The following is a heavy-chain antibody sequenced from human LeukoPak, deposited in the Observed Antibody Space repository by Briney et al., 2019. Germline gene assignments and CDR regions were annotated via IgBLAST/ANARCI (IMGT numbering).Heavy chain of an antibody. CDR3: TKDRRGNRGYDTDFDY. J-gene: IGHJ4*02. Sequence: GGSLRLSCGASGFTFDKFAMHWVRQAPGRGLEWVAGINYNSGNIGYADSVKGRFFISRDNAKNSLYLRMNSLRAEDTAFYYCTKDRRGNRGYDTDFDYWGQGTLVTVSS. V-gene: IGHV3-9*01. CDR1: GFTFDKFA. CDR2: INYNSGNI. D-gene: IGHD5-12*01.